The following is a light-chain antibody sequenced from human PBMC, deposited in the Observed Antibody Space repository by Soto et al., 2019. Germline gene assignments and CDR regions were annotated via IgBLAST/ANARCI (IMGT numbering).Light chain of an antibody. CDR3: QSYDSSLSGYL. CDR1: SSNIGAGYD. J-gene: IGLJ1*01. CDR2: GNS. Sequence: QSVLTQPPSVSGAPGQRVTISCTGSSSNIGAGYDVHWYQQLPGTAPKLLIYGNSNRPSGVPDRFSGSKSGTSASLAITGLQADDDADYYCQSYDSSLSGYLFGTGTKVTVL. V-gene: IGLV1-40*01.